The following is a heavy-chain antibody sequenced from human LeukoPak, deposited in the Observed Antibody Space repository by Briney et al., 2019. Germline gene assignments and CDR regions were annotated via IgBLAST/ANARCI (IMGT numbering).Heavy chain of an antibody. CDR2: IYPNSGAT. CDR1: GYTFTGFY. Sequence: ASVKVSCKASGYTFTGFYLHWVRQAPGQGLEWMGWIYPNSGATKYAQKFQGRVTMTRDTSISTAYMELSGLRSDDTAVYYCGTLLSNGPFDYWGQGSLVTVSS. J-gene: IGHJ4*02. V-gene: IGHV1-2*02. CDR3: GTLLSNGPFDY.